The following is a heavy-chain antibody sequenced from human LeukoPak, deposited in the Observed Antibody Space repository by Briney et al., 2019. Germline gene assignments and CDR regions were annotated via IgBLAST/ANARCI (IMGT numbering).Heavy chain of an antibody. CDR3: AKDYSSSWYDDSGFDY. J-gene: IGHJ4*02. D-gene: IGHD6-13*01. CDR1: GFIFSDHW. V-gene: IGHV3-30*18. Sequence: PGGSLRLSCAASGFIFSDHWMHWVRQAPGKGLEWVAVISNDGSNKEYIDPVKGRFTISRDNSKNTLYLQMNSLRAEDTAVYYCAKDYSSSWYDDSGFDYWGQGTLVTVSS. CDR2: ISNDGSNK.